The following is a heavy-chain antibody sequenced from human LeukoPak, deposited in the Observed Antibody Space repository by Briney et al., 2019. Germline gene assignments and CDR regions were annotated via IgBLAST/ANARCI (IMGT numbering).Heavy chain of an antibody. Sequence: GGSLRLSCAASGFTFSSYRMAWVRQAPVKGLEWVSSISSSSSYIYYADSVKGRFTISRDNAKNSLYLQMNSLRAEDTAVYYCASDYYDSYGMDVWGQGTTVTVSS. D-gene: IGHD3-3*01. CDR3: ASDYYDSYGMDV. V-gene: IGHV3-21*01. CDR2: ISSSSSYI. J-gene: IGHJ6*02. CDR1: GFTFSSYR.